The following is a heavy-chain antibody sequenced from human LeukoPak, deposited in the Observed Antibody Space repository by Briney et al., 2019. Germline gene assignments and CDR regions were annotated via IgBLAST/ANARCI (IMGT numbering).Heavy chain of an antibody. CDR2: AGWAGGTT. V-gene: IGHV3-43*01. CDR1: GFTLDRYT. D-gene: IGHD3-10*02. CDR3: AKELDTMFFDY. J-gene: IGHJ4*02. Sequence: PGGSLRLSCATSGFTLDRYTIHWVRQAPGKGLEWVSLAGWAGGTTYYSDSVRGRFTISRDSGKNSVYLQMNSLTTDDTAFYFCAKELDTMFFDYWGQGALVTVSS.